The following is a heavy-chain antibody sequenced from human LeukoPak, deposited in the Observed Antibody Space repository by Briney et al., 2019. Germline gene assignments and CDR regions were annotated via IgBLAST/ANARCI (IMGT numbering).Heavy chain of an antibody. CDR2: ITHSGST. CDR3: ARRYMIVVGRAFDI. J-gene: IGHJ3*02. D-gene: IGHD3-22*01. Sequence: SETLSLTCAVYGGSFSAYYWSWIRQPPGKGLEWIGEITHSGSTNYNMTLKSRVTISVDTSKNQFSLKLSSVTAADTAVYYCARRYMIVVGRAFDIWGQGTMVTVSS. V-gene: IGHV4-34*01. CDR1: GGSFSAYY.